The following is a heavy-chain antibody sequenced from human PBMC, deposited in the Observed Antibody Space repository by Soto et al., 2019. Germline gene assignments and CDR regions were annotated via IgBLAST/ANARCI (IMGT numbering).Heavy chain of an antibody. CDR3: ARGLRSELRYYPTWFDP. J-gene: IGHJ5*02. D-gene: IGHD3-10*01. Sequence: QVQLQQWGAGLLKPSETLSLTCAVYGGSFSGYYWSWIRQPPGKGLEWIGEINHSGSTNYNPSLQSRVTISVDPSKNQFSLKLSSVTAADTAVYYCARGLRSELRYYPTWFDPWGQGTLVTVSS. CDR1: GGSFSGYY. CDR2: INHSGST. V-gene: IGHV4-34*01.